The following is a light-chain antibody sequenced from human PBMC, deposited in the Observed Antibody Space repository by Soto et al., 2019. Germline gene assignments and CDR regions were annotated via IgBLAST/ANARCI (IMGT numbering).Light chain of an antibody. CDR3: QQYGSSPTWT. J-gene: IGKJ1*01. V-gene: IGKV3-20*01. CDR2: DAS. CDR1: QSVSTSY. Sequence: EIVLTQSPGTLSLSPGERATLSCRASQSVSTSYLAWYQQKPGQAPRLLIYDASSRATGVPDRFSGSGSGTEFTLTISSLQSEDFAVYYCQQYGSSPTWTFGQGTKVDIK.